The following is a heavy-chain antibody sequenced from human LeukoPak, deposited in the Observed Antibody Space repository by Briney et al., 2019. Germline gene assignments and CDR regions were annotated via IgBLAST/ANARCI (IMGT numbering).Heavy chain of an antibody. Sequence: PGGSLRLTCAASALTFSSYAMSWVRQAPEKGLEWVSDISGSGGSTYYADSVKGRFTISRDNSKNTLYLQMNSLRAEDTAVYYCAKPVSSGYSPFHYWGQGTLVTVSS. J-gene: IGHJ4*02. D-gene: IGHD3-22*01. CDR3: AKPVSSGYSPFHY. CDR2: ISGSGGST. V-gene: IGHV3-23*01. CDR1: ALTFSSYA.